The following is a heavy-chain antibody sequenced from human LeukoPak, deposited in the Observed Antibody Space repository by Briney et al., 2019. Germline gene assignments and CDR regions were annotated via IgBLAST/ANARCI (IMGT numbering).Heavy chain of an antibody. CDR1: GGSFSGYY. Sequence: SETLSLTCAVYGGSFSGYYWSWIRQPPGKGLEWIGEINHSGSTNYNPSRKSRVTLSVDTSKNQFSLKLSSVTAADTAVYYCARGPCYPRRSSSTSCYYLLWGQGTLVTVSS. V-gene: IGHV4-34*01. CDR3: ARGPCYPRRSSSTSCYYLL. CDR2: INHSGST. D-gene: IGHD2-2*01. J-gene: IGHJ4*02.